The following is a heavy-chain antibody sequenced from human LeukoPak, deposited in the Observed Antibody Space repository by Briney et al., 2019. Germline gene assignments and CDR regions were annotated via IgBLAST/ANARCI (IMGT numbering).Heavy chain of an antibody. V-gene: IGHV3-48*04. J-gene: IGHJ4*02. CDR1: GFTFSSYG. D-gene: IGHD3-22*01. CDR2: ISSSSSTI. Sequence: PGRSLRLSCAASGFTFSSYGMHWVRQAPGKGLEWVSYISSSSSTIYYADSVKGRFTISRDNAKNSLYLQMNSLRAEDTAVYYCARDGYDSSGKIDYWGQGTLVTVSS. CDR3: ARDGYDSSGKIDY.